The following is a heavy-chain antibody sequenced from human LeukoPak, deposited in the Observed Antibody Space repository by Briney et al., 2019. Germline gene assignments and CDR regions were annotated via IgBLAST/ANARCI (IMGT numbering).Heavy chain of an antibody. J-gene: IGHJ4*02. Sequence: GGSLRLSCAASGFTFSDYYMSWIRQAPGKGLEWVSAISGSGGSTYYADSVKGRFTISRDNSKNTLYLQMNSLRAEDTAVYYCAKVTMIVATWGYWGQGTLVTVSS. D-gene: IGHD3-22*01. CDR1: GFTFSDYY. CDR3: AKVTMIVATWGY. CDR2: ISGSGGST. V-gene: IGHV3-23*01.